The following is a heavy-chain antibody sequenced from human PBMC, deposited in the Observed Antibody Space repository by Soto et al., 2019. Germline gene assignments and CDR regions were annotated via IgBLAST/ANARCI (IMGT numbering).Heavy chain of an antibody. CDR2: IYYSGST. D-gene: IGHD1-7*01. V-gene: IGHV4-61*01. CDR1: GGSVSSGSYY. J-gene: IGHJ4*02. CDR3: ARYQHIWNYAFFDY. Sequence: QVQLLESGPGLVKPSETPSLTCTVSGGSVSSGSYYWSWIRQPPGKGLEWIGYIYYSGSTNYNPSLKSRVTISVDTSKNQFSLKLSSVTAAETAVYYCARYQHIWNYAFFDYWGQGTLVTVSS.